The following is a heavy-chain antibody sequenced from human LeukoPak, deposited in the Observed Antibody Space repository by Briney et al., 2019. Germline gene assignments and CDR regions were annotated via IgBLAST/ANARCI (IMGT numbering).Heavy chain of an antibody. J-gene: IGHJ3*02. Sequence: SVKVSCKASGGTFSSYAISWVRQAPGQGLEWMGGIIPIFGTANYAQKFQGRVTITADESTSTAYMELSSLRSEDTAVYYCARNMGVLRFLEWSPDAFDIWGQGTMVTVSS. CDR3: ARNMGVLRFLEWSPDAFDI. D-gene: IGHD3-3*01. V-gene: IGHV1-69*13. CDR1: GGTFSSYA. CDR2: IIPIFGTA.